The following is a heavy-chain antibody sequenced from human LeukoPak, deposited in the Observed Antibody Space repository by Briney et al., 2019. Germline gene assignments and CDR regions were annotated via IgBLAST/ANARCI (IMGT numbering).Heavy chain of an antibody. CDR3: ARDSPGYCSSTSCYGAYYYYYMDV. V-gene: IGHV1-2*06. Sequence: GASVKVSCKASGYTFTGYYMHWVRQAPGQGLEWMGRINPNSGGTNYAQKLQGRVTMTTDTSTSTAYMELRSLRSDDTAVYYCARDSPGYCSSTSCYGAYYYYYMDVWGKGTMVTVSS. CDR1: GYTFTGYY. J-gene: IGHJ6*03. D-gene: IGHD2-2*01. CDR2: INPNSGGT.